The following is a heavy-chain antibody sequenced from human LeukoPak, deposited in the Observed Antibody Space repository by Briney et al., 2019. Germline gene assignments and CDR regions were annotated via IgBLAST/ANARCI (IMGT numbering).Heavy chain of an antibody. CDR1: GGSVSSGSYY. Sequence: PSETLSLTCTVSGGSVSSGSYYWSWIRQPPGKGLEWIGYIYYSGSTNYNPSLKSRVTISVDTSKNQFSLKLSSVTAADTAVYYCAKGLLWFGEPDTAFDIWGQGTMVTVSS. J-gene: IGHJ3*02. CDR2: IYYSGST. CDR3: AKGLLWFGEPDTAFDI. D-gene: IGHD3-10*01. V-gene: IGHV4-61*01.